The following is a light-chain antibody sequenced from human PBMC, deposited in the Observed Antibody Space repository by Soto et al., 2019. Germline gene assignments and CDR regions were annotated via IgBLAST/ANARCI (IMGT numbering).Light chain of an antibody. CDR2: DVG. Sequence: QSVLTQPASVSGSPGQSITISCTGTSSDVGGYNYVSWYQQHPGKAPKLMIYDVGNRPSGVSNRFSVSKSGNTASLTISGLQAEDEADYYCSSYTSSSSYVFGTGTKVTVL. CDR1: SSDVGGYNY. CDR3: SSYTSSSSYV. J-gene: IGLJ1*01. V-gene: IGLV2-14*01.